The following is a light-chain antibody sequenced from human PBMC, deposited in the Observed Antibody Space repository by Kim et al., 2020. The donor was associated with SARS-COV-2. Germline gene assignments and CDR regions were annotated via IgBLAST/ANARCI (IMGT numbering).Light chain of an antibody. CDR2: GAS. CDR3: QQYDSSQWT. Sequence: SPGERDSLSGRASQSVSSSYLAWYQLKPGQAPRLLISGASSRATGIQDRFSGSGSGTDFTLTISRLEPEDFAVYYCQQYDSSQWTFGQGTKVDIK. CDR1: QSVSSSY. J-gene: IGKJ1*01. V-gene: IGKV3-20*01.